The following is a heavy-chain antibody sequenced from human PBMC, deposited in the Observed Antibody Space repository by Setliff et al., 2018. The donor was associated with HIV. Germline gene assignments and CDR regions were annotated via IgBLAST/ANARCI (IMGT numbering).Heavy chain of an antibody. CDR1: GYTFTDYY. J-gene: IGHJ3*02. Sequence: EASVKVSCKASGYTFTDYYIHWVRQAPGHGLEWVGRINPKSGVTSYAQKFQGRVTMTRGTSISTAYMELSRLRSDDTAVYYCARDGYYDSSGYSAFDIWGQGTMVTVSS. CDR3: ARDGYYDSSGYSAFDI. D-gene: IGHD3-22*01. CDR2: INPKSGVT. V-gene: IGHV1-2*06.